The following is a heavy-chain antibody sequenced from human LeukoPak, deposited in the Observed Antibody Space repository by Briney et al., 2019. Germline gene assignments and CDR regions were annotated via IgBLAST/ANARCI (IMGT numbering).Heavy chain of an antibody. J-gene: IGHJ4*02. V-gene: IGHV3-49*04. D-gene: IGHD5-12*01. CDR1: GFTSGDYT. CDR2: IRSKAFGGTT. Sequence: GRSLRLSCTASGFTSGDYTMSWVRQAPGKGLEWEGFIRSKAFGGTTEYAASVKGRFTFSRDDSKSIGCLQMNSLKTEDTAVYYCTRRSGYDGVYFDYWGQGTLVTVSS. CDR3: TRRSGYDGVYFDY.